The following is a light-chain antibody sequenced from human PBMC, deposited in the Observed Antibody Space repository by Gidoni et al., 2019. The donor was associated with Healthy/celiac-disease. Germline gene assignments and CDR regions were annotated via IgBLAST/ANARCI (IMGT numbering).Light chain of an antibody. Sequence: IVFNQSPATLSLSPGERATLSCRASQSVSSYLAWYQQKPGQAPRLLIYDASNRATGIPARFSGSGSGTDFTLTISSLEPEDFAVYYCQQRSNWPPTFGQGTKVEIK. J-gene: IGKJ1*01. CDR2: DAS. V-gene: IGKV3-11*01. CDR3: QQRSNWPPT. CDR1: QSVSSY.